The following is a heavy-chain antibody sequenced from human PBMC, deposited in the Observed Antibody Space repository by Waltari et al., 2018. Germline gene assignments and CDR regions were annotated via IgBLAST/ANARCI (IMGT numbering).Heavy chain of an antibody. D-gene: IGHD4-17*01. CDR1: GISVSDNY. CDR3: ARDWNGDYVVEN. CDR2: IYGGGST. J-gene: IGHJ4*02. V-gene: IGHV3-66*01. Sequence: EVQLVESGGGLVQTGGSLRLSCQASGISVSDNYMGWVRQAPGKGLEWVSVIYGGGSTNYADSGKGRFTISRDNSKNTVHLQMNSLRAEDTAVYYCARDWNGDYVVENWGQGTLVTVSS.